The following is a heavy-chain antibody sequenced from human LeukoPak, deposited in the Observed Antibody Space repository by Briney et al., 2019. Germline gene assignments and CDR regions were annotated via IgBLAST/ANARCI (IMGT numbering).Heavy chain of an antibody. CDR1: GGSISSSSYY. Sequence: PSETLSLTCTVSGGSISSSSYYWGWIRQPPGKGLEWIGSIYYSGSTYYNPSLKSRVTISVDTSKNQFSLKLSSVTAADTAVYYCARLPHLIYHDYGDSSGYSWGQGTLVTVSS. CDR2: IYYSGST. J-gene: IGHJ4*02. CDR3: ARLPHLIYHDYGDSSGYS. D-gene: IGHD4-17*01. V-gene: IGHV4-39*01.